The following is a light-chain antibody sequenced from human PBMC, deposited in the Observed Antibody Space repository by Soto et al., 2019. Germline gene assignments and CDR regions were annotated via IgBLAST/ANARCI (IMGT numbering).Light chain of an antibody. CDR1: QSISTS. Sequence: DIQMTQSPSSLSASVGDRVTITCRASQSISTSLNWYQQIPGKAPKLLIYAASTLQGGVPSRFSGSGSGTDFTLTISSLQPEDCATYFCQQSYSSPPTFGQGTMLESK. V-gene: IGKV1-39*01. CDR3: QQSYSSPPT. J-gene: IGKJ2*01. CDR2: AAS.